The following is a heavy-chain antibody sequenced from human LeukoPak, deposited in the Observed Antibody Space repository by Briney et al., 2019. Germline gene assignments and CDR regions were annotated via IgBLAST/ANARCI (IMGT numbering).Heavy chain of an antibody. V-gene: IGHV1-18*04. Sequence: GASVKVSCKVSGYTFTSYGISWVRQAPGQGLEWMGWISAYNGNTNYAQKLQGRVTMTTDTSTSTAYMELRSLRSDDTAVYYCARDVPAAKDYGMDVWGKGATVTVSS. CDR2: ISAYNGNT. J-gene: IGHJ6*04. CDR3: ARDVPAAKDYGMDV. D-gene: IGHD2-2*01. CDR1: GYTFTSYG.